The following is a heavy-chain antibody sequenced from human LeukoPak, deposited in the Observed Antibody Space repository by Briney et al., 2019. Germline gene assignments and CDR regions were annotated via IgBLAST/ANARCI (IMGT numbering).Heavy chain of an antibody. J-gene: IGHJ3*02. D-gene: IGHD6-19*01. CDR3: ARDTALAGTNNDAFTI. CDR2: TNPNSGVT. V-gene: IGHV1-2*02. CDR1: GCTFNQHY. Sequence: ASVKVSYKPSGCTFNQHYLHGMRQAPGQGLEWMGWTNPNSGVTNYAQTFQGRVTMTRDTSISTAYMELRRQGSDDTAVYYCARDTALAGTNNDAFTISVQRTMVTVSS.